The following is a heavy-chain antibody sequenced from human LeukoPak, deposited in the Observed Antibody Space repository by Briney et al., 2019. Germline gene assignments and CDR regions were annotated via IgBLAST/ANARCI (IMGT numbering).Heavy chain of an antibody. D-gene: IGHD2-2*01. J-gene: IGHJ4*02. CDR3: ARDPGGFQLPYYFDY. V-gene: IGHV3-21*01. CDR1: GFTFSSYS. Sequence: PGGSLRLSCAASGFTFSSYSMNWVRQAPGKGLEWVSSISSSSSYIYYADSVKGRFTISRDIAKNSLYLQMNSLRAEDTAVYYCARDPGGFQLPYYFDYWGQGTLVTVSS. CDR2: ISSSSSYI.